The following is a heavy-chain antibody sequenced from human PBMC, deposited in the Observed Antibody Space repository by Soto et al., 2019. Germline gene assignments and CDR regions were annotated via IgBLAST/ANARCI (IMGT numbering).Heavy chain of an antibody. CDR1: GGSMTSSNW. J-gene: IGHJ4*02. CDR2: IYHSGST. D-gene: IGHD4-17*01. Sequence: KTSETLSLTCAVPGGSMTSSNWWSWVRQPPGKGPEWLGEIYHSGSTNYNPSLKSRVTISVDKSKNQFSLKLRSATAADTAVYYCARIATVTIDDYWGQGTLVTVSS. V-gene: IGHV4-4*02. CDR3: ARIATVTIDDY.